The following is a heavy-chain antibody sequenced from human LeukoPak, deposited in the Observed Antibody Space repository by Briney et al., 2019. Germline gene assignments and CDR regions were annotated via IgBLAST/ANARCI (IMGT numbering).Heavy chain of an antibody. J-gene: IGHJ4*02. CDR2: IYYRGST. D-gene: IGHD3-22*01. V-gene: IGHV4-39*01. CDR1: GGSISSSSFY. CDR3: TEFYFDRSGYADY. Sequence: PSETLSLTCTVSGGSISSSSFYWGWIRQPPGKGLEWIGSIYYRGSTYYNPSLKSRVTVSVDMSENQVSLKLRSVTAADTAVYYCTEFYFDRSGYADYWGQGTLVTVSS.